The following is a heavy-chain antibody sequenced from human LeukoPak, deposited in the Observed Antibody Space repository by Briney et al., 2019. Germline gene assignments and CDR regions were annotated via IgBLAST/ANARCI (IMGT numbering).Heavy chain of an antibody. V-gene: IGHV4-59*08. J-gene: IGHJ6*03. D-gene: IGHD1-7*01. CDR2: IYYSGST. CDR3: ARGAAGGTPGVYYYYYMDV. Sequence: PETLSHTRTVSGGSISSDYWSWIPQPPGKGLECIGYIYYSGSTNYNPSLKSRVTISVDTSKNQLPLKLSSVTAADTAGYYCARGAAGGTPGVYYYYYMDVWGKGTTVTVSS. CDR1: GGSISSDY.